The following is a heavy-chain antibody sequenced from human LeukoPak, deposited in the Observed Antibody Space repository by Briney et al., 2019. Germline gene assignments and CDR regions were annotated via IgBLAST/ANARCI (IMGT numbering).Heavy chain of an antibody. V-gene: IGHV3-23*01. J-gene: IGHJ6*02. CDR3: AKGQGYCSSTSCPKSGMDV. CDR1: GFTFSSYW. D-gene: IGHD2-2*01. CDR2: ISGSGGST. Sequence: PGGSLRLSCAASGFTFSSYWMHWVRQAPGKGLEWVSAISGSGGSTYYADSVKGRFTISRDNSKNTLYLQMNSLRAEDTAVYYCAKGQGYCSSTSCPKSGMDVWGQGTTVTVSS.